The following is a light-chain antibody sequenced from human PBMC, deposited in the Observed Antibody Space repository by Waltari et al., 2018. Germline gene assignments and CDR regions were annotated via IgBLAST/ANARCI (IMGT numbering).Light chain of an antibody. CDR1: NLREEY. J-gene: IGLJ2*01. CDR2: QDN. CDR3: QTWDSTSVI. V-gene: IGLV3-1*01. Sequence: SSELTQPPSVSVSPRQTPFLPCSGANLREEYASCYQQKPGQSPLLIVYQDNKRPSGTPERISGSNSGNTATLTITETQPIDEADYFCQTWDSTSVIFGGGTKLTVL.